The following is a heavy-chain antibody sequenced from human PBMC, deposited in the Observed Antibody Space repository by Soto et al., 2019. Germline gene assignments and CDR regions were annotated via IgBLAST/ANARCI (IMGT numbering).Heavy chain of an antibody. Sequence: QGQLVQSGGEVKKSGASVKVSCKASGYTFSRYGIRWVRQAPGQGLEWMGWISGYNGDTNYAQKFQDRVTMTIDTSTTTAYMELRSLTSDDTAVYYCAKNGQPPYYYYGLDVWGQGTTVTVSS. J-gene: IGHJ6*02. CDR2: ISGYNGDT. CDR3: AKNGQPPYYYYGLDV. V-gene: IGHV1-18*01. CDR1: GYTFSRYG. D-gene: IGHD2-8*01.